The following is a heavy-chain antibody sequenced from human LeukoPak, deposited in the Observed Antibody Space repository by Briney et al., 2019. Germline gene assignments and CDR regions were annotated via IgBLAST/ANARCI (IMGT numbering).Heavy chain of an antibody. CDR2: INHSGST. CDR1: GGSFSGYY. J-gene: IGHJ4*02. Sequence: SETLSLTCAVYGGSFSGYYWSWIRQPPGKGLEWIGEINHSGSTNYNPSLKSRVTISVDTSKNQFSLKLSSVTAADTAVYYCAADSSGYYRPYYFDYWGQGTLVTVSS. V-gene: IGHV4-34*01. D-gene: IGHD3-22*01. CDR3: AADSSGYYRPYYFDY.